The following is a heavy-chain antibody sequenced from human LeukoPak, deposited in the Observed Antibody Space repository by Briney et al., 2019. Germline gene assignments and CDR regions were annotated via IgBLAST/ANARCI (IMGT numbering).Heavy chain of an antibody. Sequence: PGGSLRLSCAASGFTFSSYEMNWVRQAPGKGLEWVSYISSSGSTIYYADSVKGRFTISRDKAKNSLYLQMNSLRAEDTAVYYCARANGEYDYWGQGTLVTVSS. CDR1: GFTFSSYE. CDR3: ARANGEYDY. V-gene: IGHV3-48*03. J-gene: IGHJ4*02. D-gene: IGHD4-17*01. CDR2: ISSSGSTI.